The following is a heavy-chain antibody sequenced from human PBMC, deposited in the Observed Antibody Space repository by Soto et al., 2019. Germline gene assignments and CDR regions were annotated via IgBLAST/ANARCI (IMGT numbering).Heavy chain of an antibody. J-gene: IGHJ3*02. CDR2: IWFDGSDK. CDR1: GFTFSTHG. CDR3: ARLYCSSSSCYSVGAFDI. V-gene: IGHV3-33*01. Sequence: PGGSLRLSCAASGFTFSTHGMHWVRQAPGKGLEWVALIWFDGSDKYYADSVKGRFTISRDNSKNTLYLQMNGLRAEDTAVYYCARLYCSSSSCYSVGAFDIRGQGTMVT. D-gene: IGHD2-15*01.